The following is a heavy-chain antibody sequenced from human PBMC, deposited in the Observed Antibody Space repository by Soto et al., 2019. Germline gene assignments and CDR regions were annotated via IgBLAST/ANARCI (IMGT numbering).Heavy chain of an antibody. CDR3: ARAKGLLTVTTAWFDP. CDR2: IYYSGST. Sequence: SETLSLTCTVSGGSISSGDYYWSWIRQTQMKGLEWIGYIYYSGSTYYKPSLKSRVTISGDTSKNHFSLKLSSVTAADTAVYYCARAKGLLTVTTAWFDPWGQGTLVTVSS. V-gene: IGHV4-30-4*01. CDR1: GGSISSGDYY. J-gene: IGHJ5*02. D-gene: IGHD4-17*01.